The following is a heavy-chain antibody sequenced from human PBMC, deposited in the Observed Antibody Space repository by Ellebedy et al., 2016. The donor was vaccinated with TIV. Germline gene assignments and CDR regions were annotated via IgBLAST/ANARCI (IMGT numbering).Heavy chain of an antibody. CDR2: SKTKAAGRTT. J-gene: IGHJ4*02. V-gene: IGHV3-15*01. CDR3: TPTLGRGAGGGDH. Sequence: GGSLSLSCAASAFTLSDHVIDRVRQAPGQGLEWVGRSKTKAAGRTTDYAAPVEGRFTISRDDPQNILYLQMNSLQAEYTAVYYCTPTLGRGAGGGDHWGQGTLVTVSS. D-gene: IGHD1-26*01. CDR1: AFTLSDHV.